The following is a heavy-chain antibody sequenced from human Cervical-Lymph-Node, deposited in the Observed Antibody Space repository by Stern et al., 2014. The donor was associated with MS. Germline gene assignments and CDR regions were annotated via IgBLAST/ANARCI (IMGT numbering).Heavy chain of an antibody. CDR1: GGTFSSYA. Sequence: DQLVESGAEVKKPGSSVKVSCKASGGTFSSYAISWVRQAPGQGLEWRGGIIPIFGTANYAQKFQGRVTITADESTSTAYMELSSLRSEDTAVYYCARRRYYYYGMDVWGQGTTVTVSS. V-gene: IGHV1-69*01. CDR3: ARRRYYYYGMDV. CDR2: IIPIFGTA. J-gene: IGHJ6*02.